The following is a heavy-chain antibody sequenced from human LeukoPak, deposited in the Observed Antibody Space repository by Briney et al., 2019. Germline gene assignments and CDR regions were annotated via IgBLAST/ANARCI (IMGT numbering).Heavy chain of an antibody. CDR1: GFTFSSYS. V-gene: IGHV3-21*01. CDR2: ISSSSSYI. D-gene: IGHD3-3*01. Sequence: GGSLRLSCAASGFTFSSYSMNWVRRAPGKGLEWVSSISSSSSYIYYADSVKGRFTISRDNAKNSLYLQMNSLRAEDTAVYYCARGDYDFWSGTRLVGDYWGQGTLVTVSS. J-gene: IGHJ4*02. CDR3: ARGDYDFWSGTRLVGDY.